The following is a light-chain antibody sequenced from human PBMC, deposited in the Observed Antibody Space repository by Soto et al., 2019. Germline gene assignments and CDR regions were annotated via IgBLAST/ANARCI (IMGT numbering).Light chain of an antibody. Sequence: EIVLTQSPGTLSLSPGRTATLSCSASQSVSSSYLAWYQQKPGQSPRLLIYGASSRATGITDRFSGSGSGTDFTITVSRLETEDFAVYYCQLYGSSPPITFGRGPRLE. J-gene: IGKJ5*01. CDR3: QLYGSSPPIT. V-gene: IGKV3-20*01. CDR2: GAS. CDR1: QSVSSSY.